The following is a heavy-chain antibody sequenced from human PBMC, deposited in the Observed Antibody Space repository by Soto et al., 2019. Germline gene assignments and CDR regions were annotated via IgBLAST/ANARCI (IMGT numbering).Heavy chain of an antibody. CDR3: AREDRGSCYGGNFDD. V-gene: IGHV1-18*01. CDR1: GYTFTSYG. Sequence: QVQLVQSGAEVKKPGASVKVSCKASGYTFTSYGISWVRQAPGQGLEWMGWISAYNGNTNYAQKLQGRVTMTTDTATSAAYLERRSLRSDDTAVYYCAREDRGSCYGGNFDDWGQGTLVTVAS. CDR2: ISAYNGNT. J-gene: IGHJ4*02. D-gene: IGHD1-26*01.